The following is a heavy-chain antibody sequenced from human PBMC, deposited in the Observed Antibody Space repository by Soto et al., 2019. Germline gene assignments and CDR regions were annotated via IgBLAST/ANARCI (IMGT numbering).Heavy chain of an antibody. CDR2: ISYDGSHK. V-gene: IGHV3-30*18. CDR1: GFTFRNYG. CDR3: AKRRGDHSNYSWGIDV. D-gene: IGHD4-4*01. Sequence: RLSCAASGFTFRNYGMHWVRQAPGKGLVWVTVISYDGSHKYYADSVKGRFTISRDNSKNTVYLEMNSLRDEDTAVYYCAKRRGDHSNYSWGIDVWGQGTTVTVSS. J-gene: IGHJ6*02.